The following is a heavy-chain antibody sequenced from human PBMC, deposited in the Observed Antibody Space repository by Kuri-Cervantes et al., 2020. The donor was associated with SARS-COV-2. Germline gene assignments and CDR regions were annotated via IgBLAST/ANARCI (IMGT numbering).Heavy chain of an antibody. D-gene: IGHD4-11*01. CDR2: IYYSGST. J-gene: IGHJ6*03. CDR3: AREGHDYSNLRTPYYYYYYMDV. V-gene: IGHV4-39*07. Sequence: SETLSLTCTVSGGSISSSTYYWGWIRQPPGKGLEWIGSIYYSGSTYYNPALKSRITISVDTSKNQFSLKLSSVTAADTAVYYCAREGHDYSNLRTPYYYYYYMDVWGKGTTVTVSS. CDR1: GGSISSSTYY.